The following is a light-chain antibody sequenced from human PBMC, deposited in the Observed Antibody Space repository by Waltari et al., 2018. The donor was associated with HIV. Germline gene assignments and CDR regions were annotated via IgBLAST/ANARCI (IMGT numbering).Light chain of an antibody. CDR3: QVWDFRSDEVI. CDR2: DDD. CDR1: DIGSKR. Sequence: SYMLTQSPSVSVAPGKTAAITCGGNDIGSKRVHWYQHKSGQAPVLIIYDDDDRPSGIPGRFSGSNAANTATLTITSVEAGDEADYFCQVWDFRSDEVIFGGGTKMTVL. J-gene: IGLJ2*01. V-gene: IGLV3-21*04.